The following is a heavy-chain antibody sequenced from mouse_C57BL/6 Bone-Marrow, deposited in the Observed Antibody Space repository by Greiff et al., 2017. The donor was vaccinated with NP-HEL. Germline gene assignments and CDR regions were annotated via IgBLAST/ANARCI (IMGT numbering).Heavy chain of an antibody. Sequence: VQLQQSGPGLVQPSQSLSITCTVSGFSLTSYGVHWVRQPPGKGLEWLGVIWSGGSTDYNAAFISRLSISKDNSKSQVFFKMNSLQANDTAIYDCATLDSSGYVPFAYWGQGTLVTVSA. V-gene: IGHV2-4*01. J-gene: IGHJ3*01. CDR3: ATLDSSGYVPFAY. CDR2: IWSGGST. CDR1: GFSLTSYG. D-gene: IGHD3-2*02.